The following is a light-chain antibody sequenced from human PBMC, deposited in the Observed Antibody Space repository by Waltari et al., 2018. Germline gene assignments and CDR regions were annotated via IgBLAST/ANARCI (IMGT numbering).Light chain of an antibody. J-gene: IGLJ2*01. Sequence: NFMLTQPHSVSESPGKTVTISCTRSSGSIDSNHVQWYQQRPGSSPTTVIYEDNQRPSGVPDRFSGSIDSSSNSASLTISGLKTEDEADYYCQSFDSSTVVFGGGTKLTVL. CDR1: SGSIDSNH. CDR3: QSFDSSTVV. V-gene: IGLV6-57*01. CDR2: EDN.